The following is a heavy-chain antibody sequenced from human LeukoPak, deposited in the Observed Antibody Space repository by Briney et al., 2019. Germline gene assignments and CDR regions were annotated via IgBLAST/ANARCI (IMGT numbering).Heavy chain of an antibody. CDR3: ARPYYYYMDV. Sequence: PSETLSLTCTVSDYSISSGYYWGWIRQPPGKGLEWIGSIYHSGSTYYNPSLKSRVTISVDKSKNQFSLKLTSVTAADTAVYYCARPYYYYMDVWGKGTTVTVSS. CDR2: IYHSGST. V-gene: IGHV4-38-2*02. CDR1: DYSISSGYY. J-gene: IGHJ6*03.